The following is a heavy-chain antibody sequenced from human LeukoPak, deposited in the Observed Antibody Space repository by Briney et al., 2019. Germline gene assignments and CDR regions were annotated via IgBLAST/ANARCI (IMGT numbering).Heavy chain of an antibody. J-gene: IGHJ6*02. CDR1: GFTLRSYW. D-gene: IGHD6-13*01. CDR3: ARLGPPSFIAAAGPYYYGMDV. CDR2: INGDGSST. V-gene: IGHV3-74*01. Sequence: GGSLRLSCAASGFTLRSYWMHWVRQAPGKGLVWVSRINGDGSSTSYADSVKGRFTISRDNAKNTLYLQMNSLRAEDTAVYYCARLGPPSFIAAAGPYYYGMDVWGQGTTVTVSS.